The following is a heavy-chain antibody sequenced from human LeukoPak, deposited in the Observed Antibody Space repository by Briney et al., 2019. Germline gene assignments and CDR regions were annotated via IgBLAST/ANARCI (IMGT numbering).Heavy chain of an antibody. Sequence: PGGSLRLSCEASGFTLTNYDISWVRQAPGKGLEWVSLVSRGGGAPFYADSVKGRFTVSRDISRNTVYLQMNGLRVEETAIYFCAKDAEERHRGAIAWYFGSWGQGTLVTVSS. CDR3: AKDAEERHRGAIAWYFGS. CDR2: VSRGGGAP. CDR1: GFTLTNYD. V-gene: IGHV3-23*01. J-gene: IGHJ4*02. D-gene: IGHD3-9*01.